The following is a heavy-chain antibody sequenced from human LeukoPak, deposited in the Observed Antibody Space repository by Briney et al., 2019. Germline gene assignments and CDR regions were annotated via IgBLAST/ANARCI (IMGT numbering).Heavy chain of an antibody. J-gene: IGHJ4*02. CDR3: AKGAGGYCSSTSCYSDY. CDR2: IWYDGSNK. Sequence: GGSLRLSCAASGFTFSSYGMHWVRQAPGKGLEWVAVIWYDGSNKYYADSVKGRFTISRDNSKNTLYLQMNSLRAEDTAVYYCAKGAGGYCSSTSCYSDYWGQGTLVTVSS. V-gene: IGHV3-33*06. D-gene: IGHD2-2*02. CDR1: GFTFSSYG.